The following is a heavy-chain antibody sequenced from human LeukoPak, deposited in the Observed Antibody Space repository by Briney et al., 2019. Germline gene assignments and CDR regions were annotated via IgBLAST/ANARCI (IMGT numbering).Heavy chain of an antibody. CDR3: GRLVSTSPGIWYKFLDK. V-gene: IGHV3-7*03. CDR2: IKQDETEK. J-gene: IGHJ4*02. CDR1: GFTFSNFW. D-gene: IGHD2-2*01. Sequence: GESLRLSCTASGFTFSNFWMGWVRQAPGKGLEWVANIKQDETEKFYLGSVKGRFTISRDNAKNSLYLQMNSLRDEDTALYYCGRLVSTSPGIWYKFLDKWGKEPLVTVSS.